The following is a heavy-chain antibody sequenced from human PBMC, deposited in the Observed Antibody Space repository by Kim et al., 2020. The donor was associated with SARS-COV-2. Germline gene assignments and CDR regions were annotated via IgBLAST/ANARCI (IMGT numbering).Heavy chain of an antibody. J-gene: IGHJ4*02. V-gene: IGHV3-49*04. CDR3: TRDSYDFWSGYYGY. Sequence: GGSLRLSCTASGFTFGDYAMSWVRQAPGKGLEWVGFIRSKAYGGTTEYAASVKGRFTISRDDSKSIAYLQMNSLKTEDTAVYYCTRDSYDFWSGYYGYWGQGTLVTVSS. CDR2: IRSKAYGGTT. D-gene: IGHD3-3*01. CDR1: GFTFGDYA.